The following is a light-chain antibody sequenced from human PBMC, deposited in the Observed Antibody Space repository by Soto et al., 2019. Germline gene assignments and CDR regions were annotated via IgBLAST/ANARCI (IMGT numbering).Light chain of an antibody. CDR1: QSISSE. J-gene: IGKJ2*01. V-gene: IGKV3-15*01. CDR2: GAS. Sequence: EIVMTQSPATLSVSPGESATLSCRASQSISSELAWYQQKPGQPPRLLIYGASTRATGVPARFTGSGSGSASTLTIGGLQSEIFAVYYCQQGHNGPLLFGQGTRLEI. CDR3: QQGHNGPLL.